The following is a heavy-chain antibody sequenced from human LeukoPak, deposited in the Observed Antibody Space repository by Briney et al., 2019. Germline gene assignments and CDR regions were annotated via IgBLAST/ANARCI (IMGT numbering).Heavy chain of an antibody. CDR3: AKETPNTGWFDP. V-gene: IGHV1-46*01. Sequence: ASVKVSCKASGYTFTSYGISWVRQAPGQGLEWMGVINPSGDGTNYPQRFQGRVTLTRDTSTSTVYMELSSLRSEDTAIYYCAKETPNTGWFDPWGQGTLVTVSS. CDR1: GYTFTSYG. CDR2: INPSGDGT. J-gene: IGHJ5*02. D-gene: IGHD1-14*01.